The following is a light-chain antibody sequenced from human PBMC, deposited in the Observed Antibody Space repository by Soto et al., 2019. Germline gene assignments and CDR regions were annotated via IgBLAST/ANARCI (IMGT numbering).Light chain of an antibody. J-gene: IGLJ1*01. CDR3: SSYTSSSTLYV. CDR2: DNN. Sequence: QSVLTQPPSVSAAPGQKVTISCSGSNSNIGNNYVSWYQQFPGTAPKVLIYDNNKRPSGIPDRFSGSKSATSATLVISGLQAEDEAYYYCSSYTSSSTLYVFGTGTKLTVL. CDR1: NSNIGNNY. V-gene: IGLV1-51*01.